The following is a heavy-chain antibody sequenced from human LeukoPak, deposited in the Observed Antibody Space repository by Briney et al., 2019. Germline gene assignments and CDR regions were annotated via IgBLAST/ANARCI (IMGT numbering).Heavy chain of an antibody. J-gene: IGHJ6*03. D-gene: IGHD3-10*01. CDR1: GGSISSSSYH. Sequence: PSETLSLTCTVSGGSISSSSYHWGWIRQPPGKGLGWIVSIYYSGSTYYNPSLKSRVTISVDTSKNQFSLKLSSVTAADTAVYYCARPQGFGELLLPYYYYYMDVWGKGTTVTVSS. V-gene: IGHV4-39*01. CDR3: ARPQGFGELLLPYYYYYMDV. CDR2: IYYSGST.